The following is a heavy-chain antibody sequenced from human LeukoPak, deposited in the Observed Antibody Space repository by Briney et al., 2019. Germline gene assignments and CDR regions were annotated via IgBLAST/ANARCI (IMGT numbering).Heavy chain of an antibody. J-gene: IGHJ4*02. D-gene: IGHD6-19*01. CDR1: GGSLSSYY. CDR2: IYYTGST. V-gene: IGHV4-59*01. CDR3: ARAFSSGWYPYSIGGLWFDY. Sequence: SEALSLTCTVPGGSLSSYYWSWIRQPPGKGLEWIGYIYYTGSTNYNPSLKSRVTISVDTSKNQFSLKLSSVTAADTAVYYCARAFSSGWYPYSIGGLWFDYWRQGTLVTVSS.